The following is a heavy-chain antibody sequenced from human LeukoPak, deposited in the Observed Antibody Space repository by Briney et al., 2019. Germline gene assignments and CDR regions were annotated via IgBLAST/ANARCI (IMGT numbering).Heavy chain of an antibody. CDR2: INPNSGGT. Sequence: GASVKVSCKASGYTFTGYYMHWVRQAPGQGLEWMGWINPNSGGTNYAQKFQGRVTMTRDTSISTAYMELSRLRSDDTAVYYCARVGSHCSGGSCNGYNWFDPWGQGTLVTVSS. CDR1: GYTFTGYY. J-gene: IGHJ5*02. CDR3: ARVGSHCSGGSCNGYNWFDP. V-gene: IGHV1-2*02. D-gene: IGHD2-15*01.